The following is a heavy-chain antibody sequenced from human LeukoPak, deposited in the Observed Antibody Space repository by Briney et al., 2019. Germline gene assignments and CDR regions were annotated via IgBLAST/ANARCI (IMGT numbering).Heavy chain of an antibody. Sequence: PSETLSLTCTVSGFSISSYYWSWIRQPPGKGLEWIGYIYYSGSTNYNPSLKSRVTISVDTSKNQFSLKLSSVTAADTAVYYCARDADYWGQGTLVTVSS. J-gene: IGHJ4*02. V-gene: IGHV4-59*01. CDR3: ARDADY. CDR1: GFSISSYY. CDR2: IYYSGST.